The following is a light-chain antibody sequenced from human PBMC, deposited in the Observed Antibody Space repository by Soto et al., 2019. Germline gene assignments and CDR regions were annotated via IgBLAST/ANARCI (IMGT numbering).Light chain of an antibody. J-gene: IGKJ5*01. CDR2: RAS. Sequence: DIQMTQSPSTLSASVGDRVTITCRASQSISSWLAWYQQKPGKAPKLLIYRASSLESGVPSRFSGSGSGTEFTLTISSLQSEDFAVYYCQQYNNWPNTFGQGTRLEIK. CDR1: QSISSW. V-gene: IGKV1-5*03. CDR3: QQYNNWPNT.